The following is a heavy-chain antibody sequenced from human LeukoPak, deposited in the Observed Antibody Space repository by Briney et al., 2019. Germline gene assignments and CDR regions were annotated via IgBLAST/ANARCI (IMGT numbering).Heavy chain of an antibody. CDR3: AREGSSWYRALDY. V-gene: IGHV4-4*07. Sequence: AETLSLTCTVSGGSITSYYWSWIRQPAGKGLEWIGRLYTSWSTNYNPSLRSRVTMSVDTSMNQISLKLSSVTAADTAVYYCAREGSSWYRALDYWGQGTLVTVSS. J-gene: IGHJ4*02. CDR2: LYTSWST. D-gene: IGHD6-13*01. CDR1: GGSITSYY.